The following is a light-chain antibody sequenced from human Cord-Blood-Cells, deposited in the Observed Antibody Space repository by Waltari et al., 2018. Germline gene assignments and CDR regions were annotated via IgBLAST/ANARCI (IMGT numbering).Light chain of an antibody. CDR2: DVS. Sequence: QSALTPPASVSGSPGESINVSCTGTRSDVGGSHYVSLYQQHPGKAPKLSIYDVSNRPSGVSNRFSGSKSGNTASLTISGLQAEDEADYYCSSYTSSSTPFVFGTGTKVTVL. J-gene: IGLJ1*01. CDR3: SSYTSSSTPFV. CDR1: RSDVGGSHY. V-gene: IGLV2-14*01.